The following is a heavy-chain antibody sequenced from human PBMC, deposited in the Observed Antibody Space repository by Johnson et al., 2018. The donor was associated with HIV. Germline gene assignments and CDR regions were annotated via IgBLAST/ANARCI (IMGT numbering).Heavy chain of an antibody. CDR1: GFSFSDYY. J-gene: IGHJ3*02. CDR2: ISSSGSTI. Sequence: QVQLVESGGGLVKPGKSLRLSCAASGFSFSDYYMSWIRQAPGKGLEWVSFISSSGSTIYYADSVKGRFTISRDNAKNSLFLQMNSLRAEDTAVYYCARDSTAGGDGYVDYAFDIWGQGTLVTVSS. CDR3: ARDSTAGGDGYVDYAFDI. V-gene: IGHV3-11*01. D-gene: IGHD3-22*01.